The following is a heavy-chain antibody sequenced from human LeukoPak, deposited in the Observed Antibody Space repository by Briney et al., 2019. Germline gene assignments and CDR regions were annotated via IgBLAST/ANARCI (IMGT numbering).Heavy chain of an antibody. V-gene: IGHV3-33*01. CDR2: IWYDGSNK. CDR1: GFTFSSYG. CDR3: ARVGLRYNYYYYMDV. Sequence: GGSLRLSCAASGFTFSSYGMHWVRQAPGKGLEWVAVIWYDGSNKYYADPVKGRFTISRDNSKNTLYLQMNSLRAEGTAVYYCARVGLRYNYYYYMDVWGKGTTVTVSS. J-gene: IGHJ6*03.